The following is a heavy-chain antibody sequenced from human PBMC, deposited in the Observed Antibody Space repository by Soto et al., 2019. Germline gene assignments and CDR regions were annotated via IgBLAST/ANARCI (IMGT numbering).Heavy chain of an antibody. CDR3: XXXXXXXXXGLVYDGVNV. CDR1: GFSFDDYP. CDR2: ISWNSENI. Sequence: EVQLVESGGDLVQPGRSLRLCCAASGFSFDDYPMHWVRQAPGKGLEWVSGISWNSENIGYADSVKGRFTISRDNAKKSLYLXXXXXXAXXXXXXXXXXXXXXXXXGLVYDGVNVWGRGTMVTVSS. V-gene: IGHV3-9*01. D-gene: IGHD3-9*01. J-gene: IGHJ3*01.